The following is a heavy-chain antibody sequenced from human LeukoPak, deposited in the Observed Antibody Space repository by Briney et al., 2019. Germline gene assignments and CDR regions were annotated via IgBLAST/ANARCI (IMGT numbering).Heavy chain of an antibody. CDR1: GGTLRRYA. J-gene: IGHJ4*02. CDR2: IIPIFGTT. D-gene: IGHD3-10*01. CDR3: AREQPYYYGSGNEEFDY. V-gene: IGHV1-69*05. Sequence: ASVKVSCKASGGTLRRYAISWVRQAPGHGLEWMGGIIPIFGTTSYSPRFQGRVTITTDESTGTVYMELSSLRSEDTAVYYCAREQPYYYGSGNEEFDYWGQGTLVTVSS.